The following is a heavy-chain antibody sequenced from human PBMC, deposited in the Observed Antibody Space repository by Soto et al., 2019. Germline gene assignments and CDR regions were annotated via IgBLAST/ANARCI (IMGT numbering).Heavy chain of an antibody. Sequence: QVQLVQSGAEVKKPGSSVKVSCKASGGTFSSYAISWVRQAPGQGLEWMGGIIPIFGTANYAQKFQGRVTITAGESTRTAYVELSCLRSEYTAVYYCAREGHCSSTSCYIQLTGNSYYFFGMDVWGQGTTVTVSS. D-gene: IGHD2-2*02. V-gene: IGHV1-69*01. CDR1: GGTFSSYA. J-gene: IGHJ6*02. CDR2: IIPIFGTA. CDR3: AREGHCSSTSCYIQLTGNSYYFFGMDV.